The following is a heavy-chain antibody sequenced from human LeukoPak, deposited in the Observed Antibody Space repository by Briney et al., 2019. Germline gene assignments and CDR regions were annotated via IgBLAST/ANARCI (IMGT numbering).Heavy chain of an antibody. CDR2: INPNSGGT. V-gene: IGHV1-2*04. D-gene: IGHD3-10*01. Sequence: ASVKVSCKASGYTFTGYYMHWVRLAPGQGLEWMGWINPNSGGTNYAQKFQGWVTMTRDTSISTAYMELSRLRSDDTAVYYCARDLGYRTITMVRGVIGGFGGMDVWGKGTTVTVSS. CDR3: ARDLGYRTITMVRGVIGGFGGMDV. J-gene: IGHJ6*04. CDR1: GYTFTGYY.